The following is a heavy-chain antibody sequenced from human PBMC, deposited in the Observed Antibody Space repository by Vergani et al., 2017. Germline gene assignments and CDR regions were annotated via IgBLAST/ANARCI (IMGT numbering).Heavy chain of an antibody. CDR3: ASTFCGGECYYDH. D-gene: IGHD2-21*01. Sequence: VHLAESGGGFFQPGGSLRLSCSASGFSFNSYWMHWVRQVPGKGLEWIGHISHSGSTNYNPSLKSRVTISLDTSKNQFSLKVASVTAADTAMYYCASTFCGGECYYDHWGQGTLVTVSS. CDR1: GFSFNSYW. CDR2: ISHSGST. J-gene: IGHJ4*02. V-gene: IGHV4-59*01.